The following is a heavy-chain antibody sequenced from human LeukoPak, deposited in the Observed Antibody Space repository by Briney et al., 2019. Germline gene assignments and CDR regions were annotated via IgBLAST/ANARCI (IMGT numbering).Heavy chain of an antibody. Sequence: ASVKVSCKASGYTFTSYGISWVRPAPGQGLEWMGWISAYNGNTNYAQKLQGRVTMTTDTSTSTAYMELRSLRSDDTAVYYCARDSYYGSGTFGYFDYWGQGTLVTVSS. J-gene: IGHJ4*02. CDR3: ARDSYYGSGTFGYFDY. V-gene: IGHV1-18*01. CDR1: GYTFTSYG. CDR2: ISAYNGNT. D-gene: IGHD3-10*01.